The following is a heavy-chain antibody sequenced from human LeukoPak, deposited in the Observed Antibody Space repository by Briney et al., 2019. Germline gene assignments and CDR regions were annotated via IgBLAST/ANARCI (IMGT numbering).Heavy chain of an antibody. CDR1: GFTFSTYF. V-gene: IGHV3-30-3*01. J-gene: IGHJ3*02. CDR2: IASDGSHT. D-gene: IGHD2-21*01. CDR3: ARERQDTILHSGAFDI. Sequence: PGRSLRLSCAASGFTFSTYFMHWVRQAPGKGLEWVADIASDGSHTFYVEPVKGRFTISRDNSKNTLYLQMNSLRAKDTAVYFCARERQDTILHSGAFDIWGQGTMVTVSS.